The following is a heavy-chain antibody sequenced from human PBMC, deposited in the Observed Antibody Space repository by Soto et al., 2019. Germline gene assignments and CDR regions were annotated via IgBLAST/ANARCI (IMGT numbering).Heavy chain of an antibody. Sequence: QVQLVQSGAEVKKPGSSVKVSCKASEGTFSSYAISWVRHAPGQGLEWLGGISPIFGTANYAQKFQGRVTITAYEYTSTAYMERSRLRSEVTSVYYCASRIAVADRGGVSDFHYWGQGTLVTVS. V-gene: IGHV1-69*01. J-gene: IGHJ4*02. CDR2: ISPIFGTA. CDR3: ASRIAVADRGGVSDFHY. CDR1: EGTFSSYA. D-gene: IGHD6-19*01.